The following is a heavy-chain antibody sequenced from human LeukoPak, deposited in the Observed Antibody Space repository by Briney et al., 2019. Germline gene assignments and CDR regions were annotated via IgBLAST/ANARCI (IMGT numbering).Heavy chain of an antibody. J-gene: IGHJ6*03. CDR2: IGTAGDT. V-gene: IGHV3-13*01. CDR3: ARGSTASYMDV. Sequence: PGGSLRLSCAASGFTFSSYDMHWVRQATGKGLEWVSAIGTAGDTYYPGSVKGRFTISRENAKNSLYLQMNSLRAGDTAVYYCARGSTASYMDVWGKGTTVTVSS. CDR1: GFTFSSYD.